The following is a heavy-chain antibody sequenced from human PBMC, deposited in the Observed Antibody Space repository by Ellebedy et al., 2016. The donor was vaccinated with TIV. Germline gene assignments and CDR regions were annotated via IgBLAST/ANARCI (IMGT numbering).Heavy chain of an antibody. CDR2: ISPYKGKK. Sequence: ASVKVSCKASVGTFSSYAISWVRQAPGQGLEWMGWISPYKGKKNYAQKLQDRVTMTTDTSTSTAYMELRSLRSDDTAVYYCARVGGNHYGENPIDYWGQGILVTVSS. D-gene: IGHD4-17*01. CDR1: VGTFSSYA. CDR3: ARVGGNHYGENPIDY. V-gene: IGHV1-18*01. J-gene: IGHJ4*02.